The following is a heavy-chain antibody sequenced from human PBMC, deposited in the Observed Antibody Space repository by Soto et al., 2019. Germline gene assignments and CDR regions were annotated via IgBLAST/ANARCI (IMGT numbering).Heavy chain of an antibody. CDR3: ARDRGIAARRDLVFPFDY. Sequence: SVKVSCKASGYTFTSYGISWVRQAPGQGLEWMGWISAYNGNTNYAQKLQGRVTMTTDTSTSTAYMELRSLRSDDTAVYYCARDRGIAARRDLVFPFDYWGQGTLVTVS. CDR1: GYTFTSYG. J-gene: IGHJ4*02. D-gene: IGHD6-6*01. CDR2: ISAYNGNT. V-gene: IGHV1-18*01.